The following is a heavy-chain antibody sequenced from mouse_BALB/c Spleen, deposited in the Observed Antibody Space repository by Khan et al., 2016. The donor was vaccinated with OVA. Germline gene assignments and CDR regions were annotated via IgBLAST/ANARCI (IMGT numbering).Heavy chain of an antibody. Sequence: VQLQQSGAELAKPGASVKMSYTASGYTFASYWMHWIKQRPGQGLEWIGYINPTSGYTDYNQKFKDKATLTADKSSSTAYMQLSSLTSDDSAVYDCARDRIDEWGQGTALTVSS. CDR3: ARDRIDE. CDR1: GYTFASYW. J-gene: IGHJ2*01. CDR2: INPTSGYT. V-gene: IGHV1-7*01.